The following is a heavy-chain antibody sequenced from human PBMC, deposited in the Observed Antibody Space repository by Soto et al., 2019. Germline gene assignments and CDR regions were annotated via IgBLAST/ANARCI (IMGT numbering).Heavy chain of an antibody. CDR2: MNPNSGNT. CDR1: GYTFTSYD. Sequence: QVQLVQSGAEVKKPGASVKVSCKASGYTFTSYDINWVRQATGQGLEWMGWMNPNSGNTGYAQKFQGRVTMTRNTSISTAYMERSSLRSEDTAVYYCARVRMVYAIGGGYNWFDPWGQGTLVTVSS. CDR3: ARVRMVYAIGGGYNWFDP. J-gene: IGHJ5*02. V-gene: IGHV1-8*01. D-gene: IGHD2-8*01.